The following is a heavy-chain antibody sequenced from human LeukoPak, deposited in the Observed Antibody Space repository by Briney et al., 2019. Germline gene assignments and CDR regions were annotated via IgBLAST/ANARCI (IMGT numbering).Heavy chain of an antibody. J-gene: IGHJ6*02. CDR1: GGSFIGYY. V-gene: IGHV4-34*01. CDR3: ARVKRIAAAGIPGYYYYYGMDV. Sequence: SETLSLTCAVYGGSFIGYYWSWIRQPPGKGLEWIGEINHSGSTNYNPSLKSRVTISVDTSKNQFSLKLSSVTAADTAVYYCARVKRIAAAGIPGYYYYYGMDVWGQGTTVTVSS. CDR2: INHSGST. D-gene: IGHD6-13*01.